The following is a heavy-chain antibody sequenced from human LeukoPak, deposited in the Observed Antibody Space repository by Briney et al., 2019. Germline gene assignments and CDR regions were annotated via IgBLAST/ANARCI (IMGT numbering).Heavy chain of an antibody. D-gene: IGHD5-12*01. V-gene: IGHV1-8*01. Sequence: ASVKVSCKASGYTFTSYDINWVRQATGQGLEWMGWMNPKSGNTGYAQEFQGRVTMTRNTSISTAYMELSSLRSEDTAVYYCASMSGYDSGNYYYYMDVWGKGTTVTISS. CDR3: ASMSGYDSGNYYYYMDV. CDR1: GYTFTSYD. CDR2: MNPKSGNT. J-gene: IGHJ6*03.